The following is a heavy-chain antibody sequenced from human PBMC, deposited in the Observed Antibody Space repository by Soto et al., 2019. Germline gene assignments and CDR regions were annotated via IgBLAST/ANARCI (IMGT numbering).Heavy chain of an antibody. CDR2: INPDGSIT. V-gene: IGHV3-74*01. CDR1: GFTFSIYW. D-gene: IGHD3-10*01. J-gene: IGHJ4*02. CDR3: ARPNAGGGDY. Sequence: EVQLVESGGDLVQPGGSLRLSCSASGFTFSIYWMHWVRQAPGKGLVWVSRINPDGSITNYADSVKGRFTISRDNSKNTVYLQMNSRGAEDTAGYYWARPNAGGGDYWGQGTLVTVSS.